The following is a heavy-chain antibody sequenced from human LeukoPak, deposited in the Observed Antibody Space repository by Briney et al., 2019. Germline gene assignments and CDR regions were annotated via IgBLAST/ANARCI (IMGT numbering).Heavy chain of an antibody. D-gene: IGHD6-19*01. CDR1: GFTFSSYG. CDR3: AKDGIAVAGPYYFDY. CDR2: ISYDGSNK. V-gene: IGHV3-30*18. J-gene: IGHJ4*02. Sequence: PGGSLRLFCAASGFTFSSYGMHWVRQAPGKGLEWVAVISYDGSNKYYADSVKGRFTISRDNSKNTLYLQMNSLRAEDTAVYYCAKDGIAVAGPYYFDYWGQGTLVTVSS.